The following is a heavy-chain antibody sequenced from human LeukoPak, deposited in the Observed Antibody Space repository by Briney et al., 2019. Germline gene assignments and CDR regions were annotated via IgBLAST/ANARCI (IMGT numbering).Heavy chain of an antibody. J-gene: IGHJ3*01. CDR1: GYRFITYG. CDR2: ISAYNGNT. D-gene: IGHD3-10*01. Sequence: GASVKVSCKASGYRFITYGLSWVRQAPGQGLEWMGCISAYNGNTNFAPRLQGRVTMTADTSTSTAYMELRSLRSDDTAVYYCARDVFEGFGERVIDAFDLWGQGTMVTVSS. CDR3: ARDVFEGFGERVIDAFDL. V-gene: IGHV1-18*01.